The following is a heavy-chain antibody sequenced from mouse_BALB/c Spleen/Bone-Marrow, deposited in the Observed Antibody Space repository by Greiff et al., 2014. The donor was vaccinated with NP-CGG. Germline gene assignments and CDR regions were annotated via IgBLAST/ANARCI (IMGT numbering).Heavy chain of an antibody. Sequence: VQLVESGPGLVTPSQTLSITCTVSGFSFTSYCLHWVRQPPGKGLEWLGVIWAGGSTNYNSALMSRLSISKDNSKSQVFLKMTSLQTDDEAIDYCATIPTATGAMDYWGPGTSLTVSS. V-gene: IGHV2-9*02. CDR2: IWAGGST. CDR3: ATIPTATGAMDY. D-gene: IGHD1-2*01. J-gene: IGHJ4*01. CDR1: GFSFTSYC.